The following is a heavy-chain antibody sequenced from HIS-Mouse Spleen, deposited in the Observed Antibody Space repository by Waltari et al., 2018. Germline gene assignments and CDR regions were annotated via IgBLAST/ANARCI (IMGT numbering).Heavy chain of an antibody. J-gene: IGHJ4*02. D-gene: IGHD6-19*01. CDR3: ARIAEGYTSGWYAFDY. CDR1: GFSLSTSGMC. V-gene: IGHV2-70*15. CDR2: IDWDDAQ. Sequence: QVTLRESGPALVKPTQTLTLTCTFSGFSLSTSGMCVSWIRQPPGKALEWLARIDWDDAQYYSTSLKTRLTISRDTSKNQVVLTMTNMDPLDTATYYCARIAEGYTSGWYAFDYWGQGTLVTVSS.